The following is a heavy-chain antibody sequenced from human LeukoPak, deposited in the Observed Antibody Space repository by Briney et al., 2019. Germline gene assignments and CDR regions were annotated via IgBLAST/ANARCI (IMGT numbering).Heavy chain of an antibody. Sequence: GGSLRLSCAASGFLFSSYSMNWVRQAPGKGLEWVSSISSISTYILYADSVKGRLTISRDNAKNSLYLQMDSLGAEDTAVYYRARFETSTVRGDEYWGQGTLVAVSS. CDR3: ARFETSTVRGDEY. V-gene: IGHV3-21*01. D-gene: IGHD3-10*02. J-gene: IGHJ4*02. CDR1: GFLFSSYS. CDR2: ISSISTYI.